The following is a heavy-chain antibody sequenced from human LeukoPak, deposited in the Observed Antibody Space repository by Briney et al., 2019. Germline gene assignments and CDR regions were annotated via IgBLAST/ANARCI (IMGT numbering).Heavy chain of an antibody. CDR1: GFTFSSSG. D-gene: IGHD4-23*01. CDR3: AKGLRWYPFDI. J-gene: IGHJ3*02. Sequence: GGSLRLSCAASGFTFSSSGMHWVRQTPGKGLEWVTFIRYDGSDKYYAVSVKGRFTISRDNSKNTLYLQMNSLRVEDTAVYYCAKGLRWYPFDIWGQGTMVTVSS. CDR2: IRYDGSDK. V-gene: IGHV3-30*02.